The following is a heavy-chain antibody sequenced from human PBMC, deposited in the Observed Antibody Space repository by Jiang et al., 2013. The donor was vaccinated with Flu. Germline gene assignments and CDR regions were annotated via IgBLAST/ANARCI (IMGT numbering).Heavy chain of an antibody. CDR3: AREGYYFDTTGSPRSHGLDV. V-gene: IGHV7-4-1*02. CDR1: AYSFTSYA. CDR2: INTGNGDP. Sequence: AYSFTSYALTWVRQAPGQGLEWMGWINTGNGDPTYAQAFTGRFVFSSDTSVSTAYLHISDLKAEDTAVYYCAREGYYFDTTGSPRSHGLDVWGQGTAVTVSS. J-gene: IGHJ6*02. D-gene: IGHD3-22*01.